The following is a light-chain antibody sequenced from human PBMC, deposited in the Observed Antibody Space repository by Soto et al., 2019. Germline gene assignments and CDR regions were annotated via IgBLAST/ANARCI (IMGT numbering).Light chain of an antibody. Sequence: SYELTQPPSVSVSPGQTASITCSAHKLGNKYACWYQQKPGQSPVLLIYQDTKRPSGIPERFSGSNSGNTATLTISGTQAMDEADYYCQAWDSSTVVFGGGTKLTVL. J-gene: IGLJ2*01. CDR3: QAWDSSTVV. V-gene: IGLV3-1*01. CDR2: QDT. CDR1: KLGNKY.